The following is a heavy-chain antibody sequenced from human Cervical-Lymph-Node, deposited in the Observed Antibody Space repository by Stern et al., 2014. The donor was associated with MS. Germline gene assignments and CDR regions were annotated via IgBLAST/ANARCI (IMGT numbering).Heavy chain of an antibody. CDR2: IIPIFGTP. CDR1: GGTFNTQA. V-gene: IGHV1-69*01. CDR3: ATPSTVIVGGMDV. J-gene: IGHJ6*02. Sequence: VQLEESGAEVKKPGSSVKVSCKTSGGTFNTQAINWVRQAPGQGLEWVGGIIPIFGTPNYAQKIQDRVTITADESTSTAYMDLSSLRSEDTAVYYCATPSTVIVGGMDVWGQGTTVTVSS. D-gene: IGHD4-17*01.